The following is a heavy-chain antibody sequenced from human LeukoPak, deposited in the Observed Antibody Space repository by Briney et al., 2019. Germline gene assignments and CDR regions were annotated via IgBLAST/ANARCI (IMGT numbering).Heavy chain of an antibody. CDR3: ARGPRVGYSYVKLNWFDP. CDR1: GGSFSGYY. Sequence: PSETLSLTCAVYGGSFSGYYWSWIRQPPGKGLEWIGEINHSGSTNYNPSLKSRVTISVDTSKNQFSLKLSSVTAADTAVYYCARGPRVGYSYVKLNWFDPWGQGTLVTVSS. CDR2: INHSGST. D-gene: IGHD5-18*01. J-gene: IGHJ5*02. V-gene: IGHV4-34*01.